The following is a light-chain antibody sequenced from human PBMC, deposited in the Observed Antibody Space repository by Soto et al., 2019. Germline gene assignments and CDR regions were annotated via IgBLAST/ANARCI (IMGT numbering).Light chain of an antibody. Sequence: QSALTQPASVSGFPGQSITISCTGSRSDVGGYNYVSWYQQHPAKAPKMIIYDVTSRPSGVSNRFSGSKSGNTASLTISGLQAEDEADYYCSSFTTVNTFVVFGRVTKLTVL. CDR2: DVT. V-gene: IGLV2-14*03. CDR1: RSDVGGYNY. CDR3: SSFTTVNTFVV. J-gene: IGLJ2*01.